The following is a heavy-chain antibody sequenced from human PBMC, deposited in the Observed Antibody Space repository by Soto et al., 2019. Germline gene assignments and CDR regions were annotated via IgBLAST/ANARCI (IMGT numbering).Heavy chain of an antibody. CDR3: ARDKDRLQLGGNYYYILDV. Sequence: QVQLVQSGAEVKKPGSSVKVSCKASGGTFSTSAISWVRQAPGQGLEWVGGITPVSRTPDSAQNFQGRVTITADHSTTTACLELTSLRADDTAVYYCARDKDRLQLGGNYYYILDVWGQGTAITVSS. CDR2: ITPVSRTP. V-gene: IGHV1-69*12. CDR1: GGTFSTSA. D-gene: IGHD1-1*01. J-gene: IGHJ6*02.